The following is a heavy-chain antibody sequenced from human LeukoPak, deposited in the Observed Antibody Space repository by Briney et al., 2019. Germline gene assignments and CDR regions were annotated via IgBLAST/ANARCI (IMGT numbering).Heavy chain of an antibody. D-gene: IGHD3-3*01. Sequence: GGSLRLSCAASGFTFSSYAMSWVRQAPGKGLEWVSAISGSGGSTYYADSVKGRFTISRDNSKNTLYLQMNSLRAEDTAVYYCAKPGYYDFWSGYPHFDYRGQGTLVTVSS. CDR3: AKPGYYDFWSGYPHFDY. CDR1: GFTFSSYA. V-gene: IGHV3-23*01. CDR2: ISGSGGST. J-gene: IGHJ4*02.